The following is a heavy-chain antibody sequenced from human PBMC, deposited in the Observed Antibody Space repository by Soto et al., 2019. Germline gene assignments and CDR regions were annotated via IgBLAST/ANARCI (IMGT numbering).Heavy chain of an antibody. Sequence: QVQLVQSGAEVKKPGSSVKVSCKASGGTFSNYAITWVRQAPGQGLEWVARIIPIFGTTNVAQKFQGRVTIAADESTTTAYMELSGRRSDDTGVYYCAKDGGADGYFGNWLDPWGQGTLVTVPS. CDR2: IIPIFGTT. CDR3: AKDGGADGYFGNWLDP. V-gene: IGHV1-69*15. J-gene: IGHJ5*02. D-gene: IGHD5-12*01. CDR1: GGTFSNYA.